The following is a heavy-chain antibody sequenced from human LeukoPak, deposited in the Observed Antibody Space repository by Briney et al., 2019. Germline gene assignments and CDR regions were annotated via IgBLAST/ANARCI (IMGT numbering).Heavy chain of an antibody. CDR3: ARRVSIRFGEWVYDAFDI. Sequence: SETLSLTCAVYGGSFSGYYWSWIRQPPGKGLEWIGYIYYSGSTNYNPSLKSRVTISVDTSKNQFSLKLSSVTAADTAVYYCARRVSIRFGEWVYDAFDIWGQGAMVTVSS. D-gene: IGHD3-10*01. J-gene: IGHJ3*02. CDR2: IYYSGST. V-gene: IGHV4-59*08. CDR1: GGSFSGYY.